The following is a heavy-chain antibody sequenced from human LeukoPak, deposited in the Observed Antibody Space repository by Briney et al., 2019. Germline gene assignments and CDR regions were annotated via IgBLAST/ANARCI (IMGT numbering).Heavy chain of an antibody. D-gene: IGHD3-16*02. CDR2: INPNSGGT. V-gene: IGHV1-2*02. CDR3: ARAAEGVIVIGYYYMDV. J-gene: IGHJ6*03. Sequence: ASVKVSCKASGYTFTGYYMHWVRQAPGQGLEWMGWINPNSGGTNYAQKFQGRVTMTRDTSISTAYMELSRLRSDDTAVYYCARAAEGVIVIGYYYMDVWGKGTTVTASS. CDR1: GYTFTGYY.